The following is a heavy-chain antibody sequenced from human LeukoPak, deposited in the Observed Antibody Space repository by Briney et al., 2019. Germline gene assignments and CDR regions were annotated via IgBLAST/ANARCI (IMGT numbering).Heavy chain of an antibody. V-gene: IGHV3-21*01. D-gene: IGHD2-15*01. Sequence: GGSLRLSCAASGFTFSNYNMNWVRQAPGKGLEWVSSISSGGNFIYYAHSVKGRFTISRDNAKNSLYLQMNSLRAEDTAVYYCANGGLSCSGGTCYSWGQGTLVTVSS. J-gene: IGHJ4*02. CDR2: ISSGGNFI. CDR1: GFTFSNYN. CDR3: ANGGLSCSGGTCYS.